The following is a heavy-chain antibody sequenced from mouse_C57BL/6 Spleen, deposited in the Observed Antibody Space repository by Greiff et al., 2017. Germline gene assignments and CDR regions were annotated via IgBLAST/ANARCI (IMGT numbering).Heavy chain of an antibody. CDR3: ARWDDYDRGTAY. V-gene: IGHV1-55*01. D-gene: IGHD2-4*01. CDR1: GYTFTSYW. Sequence: QVQLKQPGAELVKPGASVKMSCKASGYTFTSYWITWVKQRPGQGLEWIGDIYPGSGSTNYNEKFKSKATLTVDTSSSTAYMQLSSLTSEDSAVYYCARWDDYDRGTAYWGQGTLVTVSA. J-gene: IGHJ3*01. CDR2: IYPGSGST.